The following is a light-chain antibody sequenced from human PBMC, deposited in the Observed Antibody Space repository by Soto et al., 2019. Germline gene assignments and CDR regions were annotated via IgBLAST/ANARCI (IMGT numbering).Light chain of an antibody. CDR3: QQFGSSPGCT. CDR1: QSINNRY. V-gene: IGKV3-20*01. CDR2: GAS. J-gene: IGKJ3*01. Sequence: EIVLTQSPGTLSLSPGERATLSCRASQSINNRYLAWYQQKPGQAPRLLIYGASSRATGIPDRFIGSGSGTDFTLTISRLEPEDFAVYYCQQFGSSPGCTFGPGTKVDIK.